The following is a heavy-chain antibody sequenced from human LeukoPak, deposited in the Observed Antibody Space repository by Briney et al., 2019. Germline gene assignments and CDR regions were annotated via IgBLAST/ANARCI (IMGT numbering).Heavy chain of an antibody. J-gene: IGHJ4*02. CDR3: ARGLGYCTGGSCSLDY. Sequence: ASVKVSCKASGYTFTDYYLHWVRQAPGQGLEWMGWINSNSGRTHYIQDFQGRVTMTRDTSISTAYMEVSRLRSEDMAVYYCARGLGYCTGGSCSLDYWGQGTLVTVSS. CDR2: INSNSGRT. D-gene: IGHD2-15*01. V-gene: IGHV1-2*02. CDR1: GYTFTDYY.